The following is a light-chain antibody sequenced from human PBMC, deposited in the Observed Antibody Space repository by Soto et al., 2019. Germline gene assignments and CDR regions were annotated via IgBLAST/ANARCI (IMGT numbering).Light chain of an antibody. CDR2: DVS. Sequence: QSALTQPASESGSPGQSITISCTGTSSDVGGYNYVSWYQQHPGKAPKLMIYDVSNRPSGVSNRFSGSKSGNTASLTISGIQAEDEADYYCSSYTSSSTYVFGTGTKVTVL. V-gene: IGLV2-14*01. CDR1: SSDVGGYNY. J-gene: IGLJ1*01. CDR3: SSYTSSSTYV.